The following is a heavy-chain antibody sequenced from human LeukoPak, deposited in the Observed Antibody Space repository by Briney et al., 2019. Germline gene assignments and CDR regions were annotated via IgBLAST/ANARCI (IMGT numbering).Heavy chain of an antibody. Sequence: VASVKVSCKASGYTFTSHYMHWVRQAPGQGLEWMGIINPSGGSTSYAQKFQGRVTMTRDTSTSTVYMELSSLRSEDTAVYYCARDKRDIVVVPAAIPDYGMDVWGQGTTVTVSS. CDR2: INPSGGST. CDR1: GYTFTSHY. V-gene: IGHV1-46*01. D-gene: IGHD2-2*01. J-gene: IGHJ6*02. CDR3: ARDKRDIVVVPAAIPDYGMDV.